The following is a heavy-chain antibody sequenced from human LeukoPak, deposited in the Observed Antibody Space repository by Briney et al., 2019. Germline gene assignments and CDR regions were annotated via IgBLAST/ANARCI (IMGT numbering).Heavy chain of an antibody. J-gene: IGHJ4*02. CDR3: ARAGGSYWGVFDY. Sequence: PGRSLGLSCAASGFTFSSYAMHWVRQAPGKELEWVAVISYDGSNKYYADSVKGRFTISRDNSKNTLYLQMNSLRAEDTAVYYCARAGGSYWGVFDYWGQGTLVTVSS. V-gene: IGHV3-30-3*01. D-gene: IGHD1-26*01. CDR1: GFTFSSYA. CDR2: ISYDGSNK.